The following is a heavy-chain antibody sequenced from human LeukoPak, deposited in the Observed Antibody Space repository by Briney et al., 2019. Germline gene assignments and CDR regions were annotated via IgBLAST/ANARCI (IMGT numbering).Heavy chain of an antibody. V-gene: IGHV4-34*01. J-gene: IGHJ4*02. CDR1: GGSFSGYY. D-gene: IGHD3-22*01. CDR2: INHRGST. CDR3: ARDRGYYYYYFDY. Sequence: SETLSLTCAVYGGSFSGYYWSWIRQPPGKGLEWIGEINHRGSTNYNPSLKSRVTISVDTSKNQFSLKLSSVTAADTAVYYCARDRGYYYYYFDYWGQGTLVTVSS.